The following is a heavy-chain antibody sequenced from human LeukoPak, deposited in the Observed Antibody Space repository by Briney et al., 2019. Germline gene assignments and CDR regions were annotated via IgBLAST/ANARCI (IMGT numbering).Heavy chain of an antibody. CDR3: AREGMVRGVIIY. D-gene: IGHD3-10*01. V-gene: IGHV3-21*01. Sequence: GGSLRLSCAASKFTFSSYSMNWVRQAPGKGLEWVSSISSSSTYIYYADSVKGRFTFSRDNAKNSLYLQMNSLRAEDTAVYYCAREGMVRGVIIYWGQGTLVTVSS. CDR2: ISSSSTYI. J-gene: IGHJ4*02. CDR1: KFTFSSYS.